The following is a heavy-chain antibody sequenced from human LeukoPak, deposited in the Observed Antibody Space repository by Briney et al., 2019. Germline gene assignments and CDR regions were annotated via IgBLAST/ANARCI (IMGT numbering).Heavy chain of an antibody. Sequence: GGSLRLSCTASGFNFSSYAMHWVRQAPGKGLEWVAGISYDGSNKYYADSVKGRFTISRDNSKNTLYLQMNSLRAEDTAVYYCARVRQDIVVVPAANNYYYYMDVWGKGTMVTVSS. CDR3: ARVRQDIVVVPAANNYYYYMDV. V-gene: IGHV3-30-3*01. J-gene: IGHJ6*03. D-gene: IGHD2-2*01. CDR2: ISYDGSNK. CDR1: GFNFSSYA.